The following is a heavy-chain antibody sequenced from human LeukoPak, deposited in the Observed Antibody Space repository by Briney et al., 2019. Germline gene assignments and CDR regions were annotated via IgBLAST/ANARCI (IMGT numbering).Heavy chain of an antibody. CDR1: GFTFSSYE. V-gene: IGHV3-21*01. J-gene: IGHJ6*03. CDR3: ATSMVRGVIYYYYMDV. D-gene: IGHD3-10*01. Sequence: PGGSLRLSCAASGFTFSSYEMNWVRQAPGKGLEWVSSISSSSSYIYYADSVKGRFTISRDNAKNSLYLQMNSLRAEDTAVYYCATSMVRGVIYYYYMDVWGKGTTVTVSS. CDR2: ISSSSSYI.